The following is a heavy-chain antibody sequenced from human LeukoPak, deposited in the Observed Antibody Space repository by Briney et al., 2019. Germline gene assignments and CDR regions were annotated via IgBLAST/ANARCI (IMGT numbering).Heavy chain of an antibody. CDR1: GYSFTSYW. J-gene: IGHJ4*02. Sequence: GESLKISCKGSGYSFTSYWIGWVRQMPGKGLEWVGIIYPGGSDTRYSPSFQGQVTISADKSISTAYLQWSSLKASDTAMYYCATSGDTVTTLPLDFDYWGQGTLVTVSS. V-gene: IGHV5-51*01. D-gene: IGHD4-17*01. CDR3: ATSGDTVTTLPLDFDY. CDR2: IYPGGSDT.